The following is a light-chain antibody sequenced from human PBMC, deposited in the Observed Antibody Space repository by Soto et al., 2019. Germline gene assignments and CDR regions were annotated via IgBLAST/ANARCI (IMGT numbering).Light chain of an antibody. CDR3: QQFNSFPLT. V-gene: IGKV1-13*02. CDR2: DAS. Sequence: AVKLPQSPSSLSSSLLDRFTISFRASQGIGSALAWYQQNPGKAPKVLIYDASSLESGVPSRFSGSGSGTDFTLTISSLQPEDFASYYCQQFNSFPLTFGGGTKVDNK. CDR1: QGIGSA. J-gene: IGKJ4*01.